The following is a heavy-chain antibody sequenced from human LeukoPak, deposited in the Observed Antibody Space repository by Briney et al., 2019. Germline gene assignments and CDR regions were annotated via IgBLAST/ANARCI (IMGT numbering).Heavy chain of an antibody. J-gene: IGHJ4*02. D-gene: IGHD4/OR15-4a*01. CDR1: GFIFSSYA. Sequence: PGGSLRLSCSASGFIFSSYAMHWVRQGPGKGLEFVSGISSNGGSTYYADSVKARFTMSRDNSKNALYLQMSNLRAEDTVVYYCVKRLNNYFDYWGQGTLVTGSS. V-gene: IGHV3-64D*06. CDR2: ISSNGGST. CDR3: VKRLNNYFDY.